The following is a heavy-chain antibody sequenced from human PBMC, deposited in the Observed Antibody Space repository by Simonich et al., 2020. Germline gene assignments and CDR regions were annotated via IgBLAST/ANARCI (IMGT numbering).Heavy chain of an antibody. V-gene: IGHV1-2*02. CDR3: ARARLYSSSHAFDI. Sequence: QVQLVQSGAEVKKPGASVKVSCKASGYTFTGYYMHWVRQAPGQGLERMGGINPNSGGTNDAQKFQGRVTMTRDTSISTAYMELSRLRSDDTAVYYCARARLYSSSHAFDIWGQGTMVTVSS. CDR2: INPNSGGT. D-gene: IGHD6-6*01. CDR1: GYTFTGYY. J-gene: IGHJ3*02.